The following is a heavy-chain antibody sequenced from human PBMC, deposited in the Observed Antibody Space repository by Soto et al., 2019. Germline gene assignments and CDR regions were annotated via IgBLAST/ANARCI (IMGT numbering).Heavy chain of an antibody. D-gene: IGHD6-6*01. Sequence: PSETLSLTCAVYGGSFSGYYWSWIRQPPGKGLEWIGEINHSGSTNYNPSLKSRVTISVDTSKNQFSLKLSSVTAADTAVYYCARPKVPYSSSSGYEYWGQGTLVTVS. CDR2: INHSGST. CDR1: GGSFSGYY. CDR3: ARPKVPYSSSSGYEY. V-gene: IGHV4-34*01. J-gene: IGHJ4*02.